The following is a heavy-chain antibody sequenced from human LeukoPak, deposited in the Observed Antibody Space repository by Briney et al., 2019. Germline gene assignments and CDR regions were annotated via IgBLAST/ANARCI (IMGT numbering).Heavy chain of an antibody. Sequence: ASVKVSCKASGYSFTRYGISWVRQAPGQGLEWMGWINPNSGGTNCAQKFQGRVTMTRDTSISTAYMELSRVRSDDTAVYYCARLAATQIGNFDYWGQGTLVTVSS. CDR3: ARLAATQIGNFDY. J-gene: IGHJ4*02. CDR2: INPNSGGT. V-gene: IGHV1-2*02. CDR1: GYSFTRYG. D-gene: IGHD6-25*01.